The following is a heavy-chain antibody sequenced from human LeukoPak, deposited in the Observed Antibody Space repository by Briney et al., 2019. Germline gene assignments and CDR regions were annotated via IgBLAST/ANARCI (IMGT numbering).Heavy chain of an antibody. CDR1: GYTLTELS. V-gene: IGHV1-24*01. J-gene: IGHJ1*01. D-gene: IGHD6-13*01. CDR3: ATDPSYSSRRDFQH. Sequence: ASVKVSCKFSGYTLTELSMHWVRPAPGKGLEWMGGFDPEDGETIYAQKFQGRVTMTEDTSTDTAYMELSSLRSEDTAVYYCATDPSYSSRRDFQHWGQGTLVTVSS. CDR2: FDPEDGET.